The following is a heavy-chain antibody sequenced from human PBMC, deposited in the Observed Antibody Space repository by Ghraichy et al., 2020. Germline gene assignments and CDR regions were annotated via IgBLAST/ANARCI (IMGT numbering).Heavy chain of an antibody. Sequence: GGSLRLSCAASGFTFSDFVMHWVRQAPGKGLELVSYISLSGSSLYYADSVRGRFTISRDNARNSVYLQMNSLRVEDTAIYYCARDWLGIAPDAFDSWGRGTMVTVS. V-gene: IGHV3-48*03. CDR3: ARDWLGIAPDAFDS. J-gene: IGHJ3*02. CDR2: ISLSGSSL. CDR1: GFTFSDFV. D-gene: IGHD1-26*01.